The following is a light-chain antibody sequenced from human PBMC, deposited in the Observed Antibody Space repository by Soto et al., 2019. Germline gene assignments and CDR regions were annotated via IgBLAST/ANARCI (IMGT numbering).Light chain of an antibody. Sequence: IVLTQSPATLSLSPGERATLSCRASQSVSTYLAWYQQKPGQAPRLLIYDASNRATGIPARFSGSGSGTDFTLTISSLEPEDFEVYYCQQRSNWPPLTFGGGTKVDIK. J-gene: IGKJ4*01. CDR2: DAS. CDR1: QSVSTY. V-gene: IGKV3-11*01. CDR3: QQRSNWPPLT.